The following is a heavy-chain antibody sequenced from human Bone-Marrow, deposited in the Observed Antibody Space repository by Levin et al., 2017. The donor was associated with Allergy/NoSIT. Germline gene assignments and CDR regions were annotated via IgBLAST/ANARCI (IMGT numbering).Heavy chain of an antibody. J-gene: IGHJ4*02. Sequence: LSLTCAASGFTFSSYWMSWVRQAPGKGLEWVANIKEDGGEKYYVDSVKGRFTISRDNAKNSLYLQMNSLKVEDTAGYYYARFQRRTAGGDNWGQGSLVTVSS. D-gene: IGHD3-10*01. CDR2: IKEDGGEK. CDR1: GFTFSSYW. V-gene: IGHV3-7*01. CDR3: ARFQRRTAGGDN.